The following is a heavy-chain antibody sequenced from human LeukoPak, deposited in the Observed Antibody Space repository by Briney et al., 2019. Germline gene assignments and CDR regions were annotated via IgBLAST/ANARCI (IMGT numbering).Heavy chain of an antibody. CDR2: IIPIFGIA. V-gene: IGHV1-69*04. D-gene: IGHD3-22*01. Sequence: SVKVSCKASGGTFSSYAISWVRQAPGQGLEWMGRIIPIFGIANYAQKFQGRVTITADKSTSTAHMELSSLRSEGTAVYYCASQGVDYYDSSRNAFDIWGQGTMVTVSS. CDR3: ASQGVDYYDSSRNAFDI. J-gene: IGHJ3*02. CDR1: GGTFSSYA.